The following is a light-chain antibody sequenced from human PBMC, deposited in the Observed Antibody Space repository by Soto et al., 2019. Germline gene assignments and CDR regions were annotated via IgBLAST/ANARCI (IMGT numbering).Light chain of an antibody. J-gene: IGLJ2*01. CDR3: CSYAGSSTFDVV. V-gene: IGLV2-23*03. CDR1: SSDVGSYNL. CDR2: EGS. Sequence: VLAQPASVSGSPGQSITISCTGTSSDVGSYNLVSWYQQHPGKAPKLMIYEGSKRPSGVSNRFSGSKSGNTASLTISGLQAEDEADYYCCSYAGSSTFDVVFGGRTKVTVL.